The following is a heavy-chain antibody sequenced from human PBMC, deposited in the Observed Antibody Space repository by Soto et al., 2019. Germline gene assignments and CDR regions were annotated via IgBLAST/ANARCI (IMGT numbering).Heavy chain of an antibody. V-gene: IGHV3-11*03. CDR2: VSTSSSYT. J-gene: IGHJ4*02. Sequence: PGGSLRISCVASGFTFCDHYMTWIRQAPGKGLEWLSYVSTSSSYTNYADSVKGRFTISRDNAMNSLYLQMNSLRAEDTAVYYCARLRLTGYFDYWGQGTLVTVSS. CDR3: ARLRLTGYFDY. CDR1: GFTFCDHY.